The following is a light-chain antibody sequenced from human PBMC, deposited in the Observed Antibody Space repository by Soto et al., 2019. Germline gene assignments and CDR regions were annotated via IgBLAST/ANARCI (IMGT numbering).Light chain of an antibody. CDR3: HHYGASPHS. Sequence: EIVLTQSPDTLSLSPGERATLSCRASQRLGSNYLAWYQQKRGLSPRLLVYGASGRATDTPERFSGSGSGAEFTLNISSLEAEDFAVYICHHYGASPHSFGRGTKVDSK. J-gene: IGKJ1*01. CDR1: QRLGSNY. CDR2: GAS. V-gene: IGKV3-20*01.